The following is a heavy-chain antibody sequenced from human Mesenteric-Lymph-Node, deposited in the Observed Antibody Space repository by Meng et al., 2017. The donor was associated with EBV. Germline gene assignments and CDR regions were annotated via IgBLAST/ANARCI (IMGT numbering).Heavy chain of an antibody. J-gene: IGHJ4*02. V-gene: IGHV1-2*04. CDR3: VVFPGSLVAL. D-gene: IGHD2-15*01. CDR1: GYTFTGYY. CDR2: INPNSGAT. Sequence: QVQLVQSGVEVKKPXXXXKVSCKASGYTFTGYYLHWVRQAPGQGLEWMGWINPNSGATNYAQKFQGWVTMTRDTSISTAYMELRRLKSDDAAVYYCVVFPGSLVALWGQGTLGTVSS.